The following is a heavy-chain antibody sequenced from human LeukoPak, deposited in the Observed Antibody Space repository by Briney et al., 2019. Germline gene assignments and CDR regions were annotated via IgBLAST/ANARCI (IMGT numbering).Heavy chain of an antibody. CDR3: ARDRYDSSGYYWYFDL. Sequence: PSETLSLTCAVSGGSISSSNWWSWVRQPPGKGLEWIGEIYHSGSTNYNPSLKSRVTISVDKSKNQFPLKLSSVTAADTAVYYCARDRYDSSGYYWYFDLWGRGTLVTVSS. CDR2: IYHSGST. D-gene: IGHD3-22*01. V-gene: IGHV4-4*02. J-gene: IGHJ2*01. CDR1: GGSISSSNW.